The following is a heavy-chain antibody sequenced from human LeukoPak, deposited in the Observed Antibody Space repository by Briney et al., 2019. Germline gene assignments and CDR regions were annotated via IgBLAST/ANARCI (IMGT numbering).Heavy chain of an antibody. J-gene: IGHJ5*02. CDR3: ARDKFIQLRGYNWFDP. D-gene: IGHD5-18*01. CDR2: ISAYNGNT. CDR1: GYTFTSYG. V-gene: IGHV1-18*01. Sequence: ASVKVSCKASGYTFTSYGISWVRQAPGQGLERMGWISAYNGNTSYAQKLQGRVTMTTDTSTSTAYMELRSLRSDDTAVYYCARDKFIQLRGYNWFDPWGQGTLVTVSS.